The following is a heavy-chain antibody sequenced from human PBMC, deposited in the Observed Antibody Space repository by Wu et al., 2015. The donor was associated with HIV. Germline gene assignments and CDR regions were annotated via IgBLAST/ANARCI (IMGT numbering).Heavy chain of an antibody. Sequence: QVQLVQSGAEVKKPGASVKVSCKASGYTFTNYDISWVRQAPGQGLEWMGWISAYSGNTKYAQKLQGRVTMTTDTSTSSAYMELRSLRSDDTAVYYCAGGLLGTQRRTSGYDYYFDFLGPGNAGRRLL. J-gene: IGHJ4*02. CDR1: GYTFTNYD. D-gene: IGHD2-2*01. CDR3: AGGLLGTQRRTSGYDYYFDF. V-gene: IGHV1-18*01. CDR2: ISAYSGNT.